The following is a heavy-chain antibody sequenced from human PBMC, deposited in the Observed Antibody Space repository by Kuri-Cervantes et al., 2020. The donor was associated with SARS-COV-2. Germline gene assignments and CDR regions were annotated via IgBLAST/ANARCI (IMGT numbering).Heavy chain of an antibody. Sequence: ASVKVSCKVSGYTLTELSMHWVRQAPGQGLEWMGWINPNSGGTNYAQKFQGWVTMTRDTSISTAYMELSRLRSDDTAVYYCAREKLRYFDWSKPPTPEYYFDYWGQGTLVTVSS. D-gene: IGHD3-9*01. J-gene: IGHJ4*02. CDR2: INPNSGGT. CDR3: AREKLRYFDWSKPPTPEYYFDY. V-gene: IGHV1-2*04. CDR1: GYTLTELS.